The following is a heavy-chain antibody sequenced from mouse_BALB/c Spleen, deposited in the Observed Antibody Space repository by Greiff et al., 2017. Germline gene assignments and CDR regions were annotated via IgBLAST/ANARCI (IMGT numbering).Heavy chain of an antibody. CDR2: ISYDGSN. D-gene: IGHD2-14*01. CDR3: ARDRYDGDY. CDR1: GYSITSGYY. Sequence: VQLKESGPGLVKPSQSLSLTCSVTGYSITSGYYWNWIRQFPGNKLEWMGYISYDGSNNYNPSLKNRISITRDTSKNQFFLKLNSVTTEDTATYYCARDRYDGDYWGQGTTLTVSS. V-gene: IGHV3-6*02. J-gene: IGHJ2*01.